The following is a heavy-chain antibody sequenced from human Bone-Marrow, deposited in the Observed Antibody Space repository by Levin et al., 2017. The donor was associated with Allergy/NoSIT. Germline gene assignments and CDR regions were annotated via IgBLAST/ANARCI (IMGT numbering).Heavy chain of an antibody. V-gene: IGHV3-11*01. Sequence: GESLKISCTASGFALGTFYMNWIRQAPGKGLEWVSYISNSGNTIYYGNSVRGRFTVSRDNAKNSLYLQMNSLRAEDTAVYYCARDLSNGGMDVWGQGTTVTVSS. CDR2: ISNSGNTI. J-gene: IGHJ6*02. CDR3: ARDLSNGGMDV. D-gene: IGHD5/OR15-5a*01. CDR1: GFALGTFY.